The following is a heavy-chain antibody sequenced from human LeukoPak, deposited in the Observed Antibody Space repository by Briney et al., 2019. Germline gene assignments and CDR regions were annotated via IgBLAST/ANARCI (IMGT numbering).Heavy chain of an antibody. CDR3: ARHYLTHLDF. D-gene: IGHD1-14*01. V-gene: IGHV1-2*02. J-gene: IGHJ4*02. CDR2: INPKSGGT. Sequence: GASVKVSCKAPGYSFTGHHMHWVRQAPGQGLEWMGWINPKSGGTNYAQKFQGRVTMTRDTSISTAYMELSSLRSDDTAVYYCARHYLTHLDFWGQGTLVTVSS. CDR1: GYSFTGHH.